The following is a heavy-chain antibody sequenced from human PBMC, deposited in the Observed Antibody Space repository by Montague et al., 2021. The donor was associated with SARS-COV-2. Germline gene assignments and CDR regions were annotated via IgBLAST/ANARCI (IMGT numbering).Heavy chain of an antibody. Sequence: SLRLSCAASEFPFSSYAMSWVRQAPGKGLEWVSAISGSGGRTYYADSVKGRFTLSRDNSKNTLYLQMNSLRAEDTAVYYCAKAAFGSSSYFDYWGQGTLVTVSS. D-gene: IGHD6-13*01. CDR2: ISGSGGRT. CDR3: AKAAFGSSSYFDY. J-gene: IGHJ4*02. CDR1: EFPFSSYA. V-gene: IGHV3-23*01.